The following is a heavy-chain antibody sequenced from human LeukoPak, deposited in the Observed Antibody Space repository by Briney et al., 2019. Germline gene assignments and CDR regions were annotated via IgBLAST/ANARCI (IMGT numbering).Heavy chain of an antibody. CDR3: ARDRSILGYDSSGYYYDY. Sequence: SETLSLTCTVSGGSISSYYWSWIRQPAGKGLEWIGRIYTSGSTNYNPSLKSRVTMSVDTSKNQFSLKLSSVTAADTAVYYCARDRSILGYDSSGYYYDYWGQGTLVTVSS. CDR1: GGSISSYY. V-gene: IGHV4-4*07. D-gene: IGHD3-22*01. J-gene: IGHJ4*02. CDR2: IYTSGST.